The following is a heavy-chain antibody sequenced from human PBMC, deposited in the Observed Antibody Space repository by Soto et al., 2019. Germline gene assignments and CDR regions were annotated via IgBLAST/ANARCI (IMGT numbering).Heavy chain of an antibody. D-gene: IGHD3-3*01. Sequence: GGSLRLSCAASGFTFSSYAMHWVRQAPGKGLEWVAVISYDGTAKYYKESVKGRFTTSRDNSKKTLYLQIDSLRVEDTAVYYCAKDEGRFLRNYFNYGIDVWGLGTTVTVSS. CDR1: GFTFSSYA. CDR3: AKDEGRFLRNYFNYGIDV. CDR2: ISYDGTAK. J-gene: IGHJ6*02. V-gene: IGHV3-30*18.